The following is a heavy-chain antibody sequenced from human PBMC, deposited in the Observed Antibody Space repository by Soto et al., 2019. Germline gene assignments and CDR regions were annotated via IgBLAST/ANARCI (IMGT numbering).Heavy chain of an antibody. CDR2: IIPIFGTA. CDR3: ARDTPPLTGYSAHYYYYGMDV. Sequence: ASLKVSCKASGGTFSSYAIIWVRQAPGQGLEWMGGIIPIFGTANYAQKFQGRVTITADESTSTAYMELSSLRSEDTAVYYCARDTPPLTGYSAHYYYYGMDVWGQGTTVTVSS. CDR1: GGTFSSYA. D-gene: IGHD3-9*01. J-gene: IGHJ6*02. V-gene: IGHV1-69*13.